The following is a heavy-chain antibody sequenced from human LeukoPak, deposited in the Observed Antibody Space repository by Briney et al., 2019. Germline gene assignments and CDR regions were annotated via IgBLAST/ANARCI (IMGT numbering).Heavy chain of an antibody. V-gene: IGHV4-34*01. Sequence: SETLSLTCAAYGGSFSGYYWSWIRQPPGKGLERIGEINHSGSTNYNPSLKSRVTISVDTSKNQFSLKLSSVTAADTAVYYCARSKDILTGYCFDYWGQGTLVTVSS. J-gene: IGHJ4*02. CDR3: ARSKDILTGYCFDY. CDR2: INHSGST. D-gene: IGHD3-9*01. CDR1: GGSFSGYY.